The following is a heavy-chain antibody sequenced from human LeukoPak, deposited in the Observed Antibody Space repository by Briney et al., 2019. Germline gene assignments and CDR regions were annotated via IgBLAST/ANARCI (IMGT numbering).Heavy chain of an antibody. CDR3: AKHPNGDYLGP. Sequence: PSETLSLTCTVSGGSISSYYWSWIRLPPGKGLGWIGYMSYSGSTNYNPSLKSRVTISVDTSKNQFSLKLSSVTAADTAVYYCAKHPNGDYLGPWGQGTLVTVSS. CDR2: MSYSGST. V-gene: IGHV4-59*08. D-gene: IGHD4-17*01. CDR1: GGSISSYY. J-gene: IGHJ5*02.